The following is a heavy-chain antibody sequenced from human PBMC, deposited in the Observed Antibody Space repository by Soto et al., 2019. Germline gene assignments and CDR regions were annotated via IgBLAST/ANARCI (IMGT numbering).Heavy chain of an antibody. V-gene: IGHV3-23*01. J-gene: IGHJ6*02. CDR1: VRTFSSYA. Sequence: GPLRLSCAEPVRTFSSYAMSWVRQARGKRLEWASAISGSGGSTYSADSVKGRFTISRDNSKNTLDLQMNSLRAEDTAVYYCAKDGYCSGGSCRYGMGVWGQGTRVTVSS. CDR3: AKDGYCSGGSCRYGMGV. D-gene: IGHD2-15*01. CDR2: ISGSGGST.